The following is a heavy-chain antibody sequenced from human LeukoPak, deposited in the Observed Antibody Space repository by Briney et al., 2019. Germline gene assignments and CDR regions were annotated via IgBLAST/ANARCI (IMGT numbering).Heavy chain of an antibody. D-gene: IGHD3-10*01. V-gene: IGHV3-23*01. CDR1: GFTFSHFA. Sequence: PGGSLRLSCAASGFTFSHFAMSWVRQAPGKGLHWVSTISGSSNKTYDADSVKGRFTISRDNSKNTLYLQMTGLRAEDTAVYYCAKLKRVGIAPFDDWGQGILVTVSS. CDR2: ISGSSNKT. CDR3: AKLKRVGIAPFDD. J-gene: IGHJ4*02.